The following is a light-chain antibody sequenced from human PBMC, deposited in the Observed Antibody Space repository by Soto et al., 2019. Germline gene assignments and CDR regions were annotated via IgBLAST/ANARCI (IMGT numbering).Light chain of an antibody. V-gene: IGKV1-6*01. Sequence: AIQMTESPSSLSASVGDRVTITCGASQGIRNDLGWYQQKPGKAPKLLIYAASSLQSGVPSRFSGSGSGTDFTLTISSLQPEDFATYYCLQDYNYPRTFGQGTKVDIK. CDR3: LQDYNYPRT. CDR2: AAS. CDR1: QGIRND. J-gene: IGKJ1*01.